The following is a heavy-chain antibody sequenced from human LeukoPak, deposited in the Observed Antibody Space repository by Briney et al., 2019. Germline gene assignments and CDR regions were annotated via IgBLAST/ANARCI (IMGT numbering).Heavy chain of an antibody. CDR3: ASSGSYSYYYYGMDV. J-gene: IGHJ6*02. D-gene: IGHD1-26*01. CDR1: GGTFSSYA. V-gene: IGHV1-69*04. Sequence: SVKVSCKASGGTFSSYAISWVRQAPGQGLEWMGRIIPILGIANYAQKFQGRVTITADKSTSTAYMELSSLRSEDTAVYYCASSGSYSYYYYGMDVWGQGTTVTVSS. CDR2: IIPILGIA.